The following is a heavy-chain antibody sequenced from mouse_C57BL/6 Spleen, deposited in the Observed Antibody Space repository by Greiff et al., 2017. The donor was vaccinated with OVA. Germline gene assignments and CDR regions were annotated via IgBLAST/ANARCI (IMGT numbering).Heavy chain of an antibody. V-gene: IGHV5-6*02. D-gene: IGHD2-5*01. CDR2: ISSGGSYT. Sequence: DVMLVESGGDLVKPGGSLKLSCAASGFTFSSYGMSWVRQTPDKRLEWVATISSGGSYTYYPDSVKGRFTISRDNAKNTLYLQMSSLKSEDTAMYYCARQRSNCLDYWGQGTTLTVSS. CDR3: ARQRSNCLDY. CDR1: GFTFSSYG. J-gene: IGHJ2*01.